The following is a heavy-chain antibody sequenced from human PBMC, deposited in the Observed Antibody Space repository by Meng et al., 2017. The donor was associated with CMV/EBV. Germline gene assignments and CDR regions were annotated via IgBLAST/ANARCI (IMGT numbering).Heavy chain of an antibody. V-gene: IGHV3-48*03. CDR1: GFTSSSYE. Sequence: GGSLRLSCAASGFTSSSYEMNWVRQAPGKGLEWVSYISSSGSTIYYADSVKGRFTISRDNAKNSLYLQMNSLRAEDTAVYYCARVLQPHYYYYYGMDVWGQGTTVTVSS. D-gene: IGHD4-11*01. CDR2: ISSSGSTI. J-gene: IGHJ6*02. CDR3: ARVLQPHYYYYYGMDV.